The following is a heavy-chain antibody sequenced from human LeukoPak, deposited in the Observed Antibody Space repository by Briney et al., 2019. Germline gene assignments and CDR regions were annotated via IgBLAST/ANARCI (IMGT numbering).Heavy chain of an antibody. J-gene: IGHJ6*04. Sequence: GGSLRLSCAASGFTFSSYEMNWVRQAPGKGLEWVSYISSSGSTIYYADSVKGRFTISRDNAKNSLYLQMNSLRAEDTAVYYCARPKYDYGDYYGMDVWGKGTTVTVSS. D-gene: IGHD4-17*01. CDR1: GFTFSSYE. CDR2: ISSSGSTI. V-gene: IGHV3-48*03. CDR3: ARPKYDYGDYYGMDV.